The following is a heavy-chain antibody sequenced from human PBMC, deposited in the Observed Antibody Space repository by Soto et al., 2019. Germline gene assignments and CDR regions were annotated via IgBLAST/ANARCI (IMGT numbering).Heavy chain of an antibody. CDR2: ITGSGGTT. J-gene: IGHJ4*02. V-gene: IGHV3-23*01. D-gene: IGHD2-2*01. Sequence: EVQLLESGGGLAQPGGSLRLSCAASGFTFTSYAMSWVRQAPGKGLEWVSSITGSGGTTYYTDSVKGRFTISRDNSKNTLYLQMNSLRAEDTAVYYCAKDGRCTSSHFWGQGTLVTVSS. CDR1: GFTFTSYA. CDR3: AKDGRCTSSHF.